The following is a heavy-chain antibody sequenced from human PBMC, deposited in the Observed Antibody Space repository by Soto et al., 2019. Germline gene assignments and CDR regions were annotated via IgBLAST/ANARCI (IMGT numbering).Heavy chain of an antibody. CDR2: IYSGGST. Sequence: GGSLRLSCAASGFTVSSNYMSWVRQAPGKGLEWVSVIYSGGSTYYADSEKGRFTISRQNSKNTLYLQRNSLRAEDTAVYYCARGHCSGGSCYPDYWGQGTLVTVSS. D-gene: IGHD2-15*01. V-gene: IGHV3-53*04. CDR3: ARGHCSGGSCYPDY. J-gene: IGHJ4*02. CDR1: GFTVSSNY.